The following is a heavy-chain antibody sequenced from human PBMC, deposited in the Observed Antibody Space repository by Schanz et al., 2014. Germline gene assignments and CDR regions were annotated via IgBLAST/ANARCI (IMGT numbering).Heavy chain of an antibody. CDR1: GFTFSSYS. Sequence: AQVVESGGGLVQPGGSLRLSCSASGFTFSSYSMYWVRQAPGKGLEYVSVISSNGGSTDFADSVKGRFTISRDNSKNTLYLQMNSLRAEDTAVYYCTTQQLGSHYLYGMDVWGQGTTVTVS. V-gene: IGHV3-64*04. CDR3: TTQQLGSHYLYGMDV. J-gene: IGHJ6*02. D-gene: IGHD6-13*01. CDR2: ISSNGGST.